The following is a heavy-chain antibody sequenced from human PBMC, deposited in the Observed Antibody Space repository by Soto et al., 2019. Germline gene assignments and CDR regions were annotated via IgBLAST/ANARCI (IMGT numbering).Heavy chain of an antibody. CDR3: ARRRYSSYSFGYYYDMDV. CDR1: GGSISSSSYY. Sequence: SETLSLTCTVSGGSISSSSYYWGWIRQPPGKGLEWIGSIYYSGSTYYNPSLKSRVTISVDTSKNQFSLKLSSVTAADTAVYYCARRRYSSYSFGYYYDMDVWGQGTTVTVSS. V-gene: IGHV4-39*01. J-gene: IGHJ6*02. D-gene: IGHD6-13*01. CDR2: IYYSGST.